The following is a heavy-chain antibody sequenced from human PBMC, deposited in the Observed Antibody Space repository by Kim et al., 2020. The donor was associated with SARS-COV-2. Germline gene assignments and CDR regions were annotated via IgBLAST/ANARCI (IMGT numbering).Heavy chain of an antibody. Sequence: SETLSLTCTVSGGSISSYYWSWIRQPPGRGLEWIGYIYYSGSTNYNPSLKSRVTISVDTSKNQFSLKLSSVTAADTAVYYCARGFEYSSSPFDYWGQGTLVTVSS. CDR2: IYYSGST. CDR1: GGSISSYY. D-gene: IGHD6-6*01. CDR3: ARGFEYSSSPFDY. V-gene: IGHV4-59*01. J-gene: IGHJ4*02.